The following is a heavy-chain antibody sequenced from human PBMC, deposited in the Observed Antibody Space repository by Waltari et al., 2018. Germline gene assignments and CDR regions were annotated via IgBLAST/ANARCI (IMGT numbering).Heavy chain of an antibody. CDR1: GVTVSSNY. J-gene: IGHJ3*02. D-gene: IGHD5-18*01. CDR3: AREGYSYAPNGAFDI. CDR2: IYSGGST. Sequence: EVQLVESGGGWVQPGGSLRLSCAASGVTVSSNYMSWVRQAPGKGLEWVSVIYSGGSTYYADSVKGRFTISRDNSKNTLYLQMNSLRAEDTAVYYCAREGYSYAPNGAFDIWGQGTMVTVSS. V-gene: IGHV3-66*02.